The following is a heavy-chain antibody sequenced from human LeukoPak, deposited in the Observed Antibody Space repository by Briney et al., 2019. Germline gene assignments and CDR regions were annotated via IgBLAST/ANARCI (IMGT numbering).Heavy chain of an antibody. D-gene: IGHD2-2*02. CDR3: ANSRESVADCSSTSCYSFSYYYGMDV. Sequence: HPGGSLRLSCAASGFTFSSYAMSWVRQAPGKGLEWVSAISGSGGSTYYADSVKGRFTISRDNSKNTLYLQMNSLRAEDTAVYYCANSRESVADCSSTSCYSFSYYYGMDVWGQGTTVTVSS. J-gene: IGHJ6*02. CDR1: GFTFSSYA. V-gene: IGHV3-23*01. CDR2: ISGSGGST.